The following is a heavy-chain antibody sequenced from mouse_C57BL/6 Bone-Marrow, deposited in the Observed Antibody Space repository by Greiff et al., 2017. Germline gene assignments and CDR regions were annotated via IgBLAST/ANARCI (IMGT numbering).Heavy chain of an antibody. Sequence: EVQLVESGGDLVKPGGSLKLSCAASGFTFSSYGMSWVRQTPDKRLEWVATISSGGSYTYYPDSVKGRFTISRDNAKNTLYLQMSSLKSEDTAMYYCASPDSSGYLYYFDYWGQGTTLTVSS. J-gene: IGHJ2*01. V-gene: IGHV5-6*01. CDR1: GFTFSSYG. CDR3: ASPDSSGYLYYFDY. D-gene: IGHD3-2*02. CDR2: ISSGGSYT.